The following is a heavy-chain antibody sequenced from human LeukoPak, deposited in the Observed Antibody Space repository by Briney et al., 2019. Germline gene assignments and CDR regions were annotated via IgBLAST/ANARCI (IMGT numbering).Heavy chain of an antibody. J-gene: IGHJ1*01. CDR2: ISAYNGNT. CDR3: ARDYYYHSSGYSFVQH. V-gene: IGHV1-18*01. D-gene: IGHD3-22*01. CDR1: GYTFTSYG. Sequence: GASVKVSCKASGYTFTSYGISWVRQAPGQGLEWMGWISAYNGNTNYAQKLQGRVTMTTDTSTSTAYMELRSLRSDDTAVYYCARDYYYHSSGYSFVQHWGQGTLVTVSS.